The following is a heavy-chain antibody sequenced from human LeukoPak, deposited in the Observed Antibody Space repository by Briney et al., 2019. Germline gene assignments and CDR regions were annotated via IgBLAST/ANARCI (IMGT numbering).Heavy chain of an antibody. CDR1: GYTFTDYY. Sequence: ASVKVSCKASGYTFTDYYMHWVRQAPGQGLEWMGWINLNSGGTKYEQRFQGRVTMTRDTSVSTAYMELSSLTSDDTALYYYARDDGFSSENAFDFWGQGTMVTVSS. CDR3: ARDDGFSSENAFDF. D-gene: IGHD5-24*01. CDR2: INLNSGGT. V-gene: IGHV1-2*02. J-gene: IGHJ3*01.